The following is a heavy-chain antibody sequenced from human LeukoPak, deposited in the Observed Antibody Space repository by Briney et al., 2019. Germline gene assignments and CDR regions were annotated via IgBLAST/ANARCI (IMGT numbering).Heavy chain of an antibody. CDR1: GGSISSYY. D-gene: IGHD3-3*01. J-gene: IGHJ3*02. CDR3: ARDWGYDFWSGYYDGDERAFDI. V-gene: IGHV4-59*01. CDR2: IYYSGST. Sequence: SETLSLTCTVSGGSISSYYWSWIRQSPGKGLEWIGYIYYSGSTNYNPSLKSRVTISVDTSKNQFSLKLSSVTAADTAVYYCARDWGYDFWSGYYDGDERAFDIWGQGTMVTVSS.